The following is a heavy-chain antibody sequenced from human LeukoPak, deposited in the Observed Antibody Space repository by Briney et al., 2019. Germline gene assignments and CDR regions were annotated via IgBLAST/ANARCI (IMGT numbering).Heavy chain of an antibody. D-gene: IGHD3-10*01. CDR2: ISKSSSYT. Sequence: GGSLRLSCSASGFTFSDYFMSWIRQAPGKGLEWVSFISKSSSYTSYADSVKGRFTISRDNAKNSLYLQMNSLRAEDTAVYYCARDLVNWWFGELLTHNYFDYWGQGTLVTVSS. CDR3: ARDLVNWWFGELLTHNYFDY. CDR1: GFTFSDYF. J-gene: IGHJ4*02. V-gene: IGHV3-11*06.